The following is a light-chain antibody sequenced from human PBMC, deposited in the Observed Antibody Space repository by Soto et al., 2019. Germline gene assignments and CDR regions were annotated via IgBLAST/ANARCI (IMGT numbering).Light chain of an antibody. V-gene: IGKV1-5*01. Sequence: DIQMTQSPSTLSASVGDRVTITCRASQSISSGLAWYQQKPGKAPKLLIYDASSLESGVPSRFSGSGSGTEVTLTISSLQPDDFASYYCQQDNSYSPYTFGQGTKLEIK. CDR3: QQDNSYSPYT. CDR1: QSISSG. CDR2: DAS. J-gene: IGKJ2*01.